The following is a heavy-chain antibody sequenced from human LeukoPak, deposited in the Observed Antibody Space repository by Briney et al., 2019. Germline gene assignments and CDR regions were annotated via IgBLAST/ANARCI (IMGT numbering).Heavy chain of an antibody. J-gene: IGHJ6*03. CDR3: ARDLPGWASYYYYYMDV. D-gene: IGHD6-19*01. V-gene: IGHV4-4*07. CDR2: IYTRGST. CDR1: GGSISSYY. Sequence: SETLSLTCTVSGGSISSYYGSWLRQPAGKGLEWIGRIYTRGSTNYNPSLKSRVTMSVDTSKNQFSLKLSPVTAADTAVYYCARDLPGWASYYYYYMDVWGKGTTVTVSS.